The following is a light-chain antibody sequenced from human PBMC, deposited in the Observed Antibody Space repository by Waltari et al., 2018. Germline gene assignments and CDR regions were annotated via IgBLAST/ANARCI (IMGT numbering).Light chain of an antibody. CDR3: NSFTSRTTYV. V-gene: IGLV2-14*01. J-gene: IGLJ1*01. CDR1: SRYLGASNS. CDR2: GVR. Sequence: QSALPQPASVSGSPGQSITISSPGTSRYLGASNSVSWYQQHPGKAPKCRIYGVRNRPSGVSNRFSGSKSGNTASLTISGLQAEDEADYYCNSFTSRTTYVFGTGTKVTVL.